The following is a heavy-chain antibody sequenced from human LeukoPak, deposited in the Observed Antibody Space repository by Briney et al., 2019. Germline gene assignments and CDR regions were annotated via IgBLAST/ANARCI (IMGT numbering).Heavy chain of an antibody. V-gene: IGHV3-7*01. CDR2: IKEDGSEK. CDR1: GFTFSSYW. CDR3: ARGRPNYYDTSGYYYGGYYFDY. D-gene: IGHD3-22*01. J-gene: IGHJ4*02. Sequence: GGSLRLSCAASGFTFSSYWMSWVRQAPGKGLEWVANIKEDGSEKYYVDSVKGRFTISRDNAKNSLYLQMSSLRADDTAVYYCARGRPNYYDTSGYYYGGYYFDYWGQGALVTVSS.